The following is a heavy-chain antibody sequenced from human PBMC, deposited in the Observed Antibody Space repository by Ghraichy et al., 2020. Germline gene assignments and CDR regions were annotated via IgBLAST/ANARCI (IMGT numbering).Heavy chain of an antibody. CDR2: MNPNSGNT. Sequence: ASVKVSCKASGYTFTSYDINWVRQATGQGLEWMGWMNPNSGNTGYAQKFQGRVTMTRNTSISTAYMELSSLRSEDTAVYYCARGGDSSGWSVYYYYYGMDVWGQGTTVTVSS. V-gene: IGHV1-8*01. D-gene: IGHD6-19*01. J-gene: IGHJ6*02. CDR1: GYTFTSYD. CDR3: ARGGDSSGWSVYYYYYGMDV.